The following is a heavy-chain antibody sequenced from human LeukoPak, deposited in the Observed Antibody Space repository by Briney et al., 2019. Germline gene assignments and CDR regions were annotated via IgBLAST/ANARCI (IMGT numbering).Heavy chain of an antibody. CDR1: GYTFTSYD. J-gene: IGHJ5*02. CDR3: ARTQIPAANRRRDWFDP. V-gene: IGHV1-8*01. D-gene: IGHD2-2*01. CDR2: MNPNSGNT. Sequence: GASVKVSCKASGYTFTSYDINWVRQATGQGLEWMGWMNPNSGNTGYAQKFQGRVTMTRSTSISTAYMELSSLRSEDTAVYYCARTQIPAANRRRDWFDPWGQGTLVTVSS.